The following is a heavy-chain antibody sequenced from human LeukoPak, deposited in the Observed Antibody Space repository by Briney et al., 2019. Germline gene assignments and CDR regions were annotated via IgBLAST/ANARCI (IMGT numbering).Heavy chain of an antibody. V-gene: IGHV4-59*08. Sequence: PSETLSLTCTVSGGSISSYYWSWIRQPPGKGLEWIGYISYSGSTDYNPSLKSRVSMSVDTSIKQFSLKLSSVTAADTAVYYCARLRLRYDSNGYATSYEAVDIWGQGTMVTVSS. J-gene: IGHJ3*02. CDR3: ARLRLRYDSNGYATSYEAVDI. D-gene: IGHD3-22*01. CDR2: ISYSGST. CDR1: GGSISSYY.